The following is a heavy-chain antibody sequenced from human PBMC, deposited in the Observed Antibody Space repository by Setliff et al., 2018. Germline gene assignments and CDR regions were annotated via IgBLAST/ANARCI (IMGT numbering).Heavy chain of an antibody. V-gene: IGHV4-34*01. CDR3: ARQPEGGYYDSSGYYGMAPYYFDY. Sequence: SETLSLTCAVYGGSFSGYYWSWIRQPPGKGLEWIGSIYHSGSTYYNPSLKSRVTISVDTSKNQFSLKLSSVTAADTAVYYCARQPEGGYYDSSGYYGMAPYYFDYWGQGTLVTVSS. CDR2: IYHSGST. CDR1: GGSFSGYY. D-gene: IGHD3-22*01. J-gene: IGHJ4*02.